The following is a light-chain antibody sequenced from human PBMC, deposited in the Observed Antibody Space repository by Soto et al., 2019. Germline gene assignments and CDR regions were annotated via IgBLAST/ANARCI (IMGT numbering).Light chain of an antibody. V-gene: IGKV1-39*01. CDR2: AAS. Sequence: DIQMTQSPSSLSASVGDRVTITCRASQSISSYLNWYQQKPGKAPKLLIYAASSLQSGVPSRFSGSGSGTDFSLTICSLQPEDFATYDCQQSYSTPMYTFGQGTKLEIK. CDR1: QSISSY. J-gene: IGKJ2*01. CDR3: QQSYSTPMYT.